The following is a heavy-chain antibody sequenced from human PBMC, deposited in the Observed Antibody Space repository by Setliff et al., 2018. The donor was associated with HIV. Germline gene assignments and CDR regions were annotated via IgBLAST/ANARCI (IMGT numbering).Heavy chain of an antibody. J-gene: IGHJ4*02. CDR1: GGSISSYY. V-gene: IGHV4-59*12. CDR2: IYYSGST. CDR3: AVPGTSGTYYRVFDY. D-gene: IGHD3-10*01. Sequence: PSETLSLTCTVSGGSISSYYWSWIRQPPGKGLEWIGYIYYSGSTNYNPSLESRVTISVDSSKNRVSLKLSSVTAADTAVYYCAVPGTSGTYYRVFDYWGQGVLVTVSS.